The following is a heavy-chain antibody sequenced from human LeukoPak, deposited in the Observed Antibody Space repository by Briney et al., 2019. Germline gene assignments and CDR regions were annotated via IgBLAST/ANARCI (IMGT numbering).Heavy chain of an antibody. D-gene: IGHD1-26*01. CDR1: GFTFSNHW. V-gene: IGHV3-7*04. CDR2: INQDGSEK. J-gene: IGHJ4*02. CDR3: ARGRSLGYSGSYHDY. Sequence: GGSLRLSCAASGFTFSNHWMTWVRQAPGKGLEWVANINQDGSEKYYVDSVKGRFTISRDNAKNSLYLQMNSLRAEDTAVYYCARGRSLGYSGSYHDYWGQGTLVTVSS.